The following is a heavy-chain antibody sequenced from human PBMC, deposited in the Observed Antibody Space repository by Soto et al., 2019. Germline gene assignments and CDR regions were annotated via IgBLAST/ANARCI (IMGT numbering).Heavy chain of an antibody. D-gene: IGHD3-22*01. J-gene: IGHJ5*02. Sequence: GGSLRLSCAASGFTFSSYAMHWVRQAPGKGLEWVAVISYDGSNKYYADSVKGRFTISRDNSKNTLYLQMNSLRAEDTAVYYCARDQEGAYDSSGYYSLGDNWFDPWGQGTLVTVSS. V-gene: IGHV3-30-3*01. CDR3: ARDQEGAYDSSGYYSLGDNWFDP. CDR2: ISYDGSNK. CDR1: GFTFSSYA.